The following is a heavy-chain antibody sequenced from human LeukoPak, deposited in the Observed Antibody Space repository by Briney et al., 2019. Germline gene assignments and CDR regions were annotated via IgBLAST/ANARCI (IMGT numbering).Heavy chain of an antibody. J-gene: IGHJ1*01. CDR1: GASVTTDY. CDR2: IYNSGNT. Sequence: SETLSLTCDVSGASVTTDYWSWIRQPPGKGLEWIGYIYNSGNTDYNPSLKSRLTISVDTSKNQFSLILSSATAADTAVYYCAGRGQRYFRDWGQGTLVTVSS. CDR3: AGRGQRYFRD. V-gene: IGHV4-59*08. D-gene: IGHD3-9*01.